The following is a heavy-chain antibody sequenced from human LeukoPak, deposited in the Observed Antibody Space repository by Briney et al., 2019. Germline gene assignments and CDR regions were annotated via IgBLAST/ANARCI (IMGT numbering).Heavy chain of an antibody. V-gene: IGHV1-8*01. CDR1: GYTFTIYD. J-gene: IGHJ5*02. CDR3: AVHLPGDYLDP. D-gene: IGHD4-17*01. Sequence: ASVKVSCKASGYTFTIYDIKWVGQAAGQGVEWMGWMNPYSGNTDFAQKFQGRVTMTRNTSISTAYMEPSSLTSEDTAVYYCAVHLPGDYLDPWGQGTLVTVSS. CDR2: MNPYSGNT.